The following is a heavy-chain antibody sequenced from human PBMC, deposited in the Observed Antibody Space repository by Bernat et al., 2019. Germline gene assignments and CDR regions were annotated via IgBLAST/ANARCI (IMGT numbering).Heavy chain of an antibody. D-gene: IGHD2-21*01. CDR3: ARHYKEIGDVPYFDY. J-gene: IGHJ4*02. CDR1: GGSISSYY. V-gene: IGHV4-59*08. CDR2: IHYSGST. Sequence: QVQLQESGPGLVKPSETLSLTCTVSGGSISSYYWSWIRQPPGKGLEWIGYIHYSGSTNYNPSLKSRVTILVDTSKNQFSLKLSSVSAADAAVYYYARHYKEIGDVPYFDYGGQRTLVTVSS.